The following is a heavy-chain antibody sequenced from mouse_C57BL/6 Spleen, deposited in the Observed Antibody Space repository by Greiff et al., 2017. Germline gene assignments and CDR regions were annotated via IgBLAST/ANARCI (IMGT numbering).Heavy chain of an antibody. V-gene: IGHV1-42*01. CDR3: ARHDYDRGDAMDY. D-gene: IGHD2-4*01. Sequence: VQLQQSGPELVKPGASVKISCKASGYSFTGYYMNWVKQSPEKSLEWIGEINPSTGGTTYNQKFKAKATLTVDKSSSTAYMQLKSLTSEDSAVYYCARHDYDRGDAMDYWGQGTSVTVSS. CDR2: INPSTGGT. CDR1: GYSFTGYY. J-gene: IGHJ4*01.